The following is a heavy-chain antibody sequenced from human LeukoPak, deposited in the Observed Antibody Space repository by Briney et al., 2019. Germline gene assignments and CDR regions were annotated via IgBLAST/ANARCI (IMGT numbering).Heavy chain of an antibody. V-gene: IGHV1-2*04. Sequence: GASVKVSCKASGYTFTGYYMHWVRQAPGQGLEWMGWINPNSGDTNYAQKFQGWVTMTRDTSISTAYMELSRLRSDDTAVYYCARALWSSGFDYWGQGTLVTVSS. D-gene: IGHD3-10*01. CDR1: GYTFTGYY. J-gene: IGHJ4*02. CDR2: INPNSGDT. CDR3: ARALWSSGFDY.